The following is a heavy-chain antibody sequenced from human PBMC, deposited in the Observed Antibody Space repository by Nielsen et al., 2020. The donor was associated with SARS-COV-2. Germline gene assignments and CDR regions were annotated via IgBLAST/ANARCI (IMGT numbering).Heavy chain of an antibody. Sequence: SETLSFTCTVSGGSISSYYWSWIRQPPGKGLEWIGYIYYSGSTNYNPSLKSRVTISVDTSKNQFSLKLSSVTAADTAVYYCARDFLGTFDYWGQGTLVTVSS. CDR3: ARDFLGTFDY. CDR2: IYYSGST. CDR1: GGSISSYY. J-gene: IGHJ4*02. V-gene: IGHV4-59*01. D-gene: IGHD7-27*01.